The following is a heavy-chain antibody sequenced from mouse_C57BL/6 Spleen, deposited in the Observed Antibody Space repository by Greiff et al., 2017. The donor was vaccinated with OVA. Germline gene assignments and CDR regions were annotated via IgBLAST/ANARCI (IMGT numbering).Heavy chain of an antibody. CDR3: TTGGTGDY. Sequence: LVESGAELVRPGASVKLSCTASGFNIKDDYMHWVKQRPEQGLEWIGWIDPENGDTEYASKFQGKATITADTSSNTAYLQLSSLTSEDTAVYYCTTGGTGDYWGQGTTLTVSS. CDR1: GFNIKDDY. J-gene: IGHJ2*01. V-gene: IGHV14-4*01. CDR2: IDPENGDT. D-gene: IGHD3-3*01.